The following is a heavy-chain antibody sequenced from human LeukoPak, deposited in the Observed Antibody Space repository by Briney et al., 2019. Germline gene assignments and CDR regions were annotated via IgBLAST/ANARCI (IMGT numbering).Heavy chain of an antibody. CDR3: AKQREGTSWSPDY. CDR1: GFTFSSYA. J-gene: IGHJ4*02. Sequence: GGSLRLSCAASGFTFSSYAMSWVRQAPGKGLEWVSAISGSAGNIYYADSVKGRFTISRDNSKNTLYLQMNSLRAEDTAVYYCAKQREGTSWSPDYWGQGTLVTVSS. CDR2: ISGSAGNI. D-gene: IGHD6-13*01. V-gene: IGHV3-23*01.